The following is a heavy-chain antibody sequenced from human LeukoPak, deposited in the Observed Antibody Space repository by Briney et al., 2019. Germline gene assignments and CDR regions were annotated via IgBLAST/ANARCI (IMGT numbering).Heavy chain of an antibody. CDR2: ISSSSSYI. J-gene: IGHJ4*02. CDR3: AREGDYGDYLFDY. CDR1: GFTFSSYS. Sequence: GGSLRLSCAPSGFTFSSYSMNWVRQAPGKGLEWVSSISSSSSYIYYADSVKGRFTISRDNDKNSLYLQMNSLRAEDTAVYYCAREGDYGDYLFDYWGQGTLVTVSS. V-gene: IGHV3-21*01. D-gene: IGHD4-17*01.